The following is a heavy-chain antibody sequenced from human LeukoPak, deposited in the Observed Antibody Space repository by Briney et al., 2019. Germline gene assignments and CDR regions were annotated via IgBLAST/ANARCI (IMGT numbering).Heavy chain of an antibody. J-gene: IGHJ3*02. V-gene: IGHV1-2*02. CDR3: AGRSTMVREVSTVYAFDI. CDR1: GYTFTGYY. Sequence: ASVRLSCKASGYTFTGYYMHWVRQAPGQGLEWMGGINPNSGSTNYAEKFQGRVTMTRDTSINTAYLELSRLRSDDTAMYYCAGRSTMVREVSTVYAFDIWGQGTMVTVSS. CDR2: INPNSGST. D-gene: IGHD3-10*01.